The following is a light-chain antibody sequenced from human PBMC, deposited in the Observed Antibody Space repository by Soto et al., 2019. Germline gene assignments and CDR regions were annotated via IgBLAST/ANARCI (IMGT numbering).Light chain of an antibody. CDR3: QQYTAWPLT. CDR2: GIS. CDR1: QGVTSNY. Sequence: EIVLTQSPGTPSLSPGGRATLSCRASQGVTSNYLAWYQQKPGKAPRLLIHGISNRATGVPDRFSGSGSGTDFTLTISRLEPEDFAVYYCQQYTAWPLTFGQGTRLEIK. V-gene: IGKV3-20*01. J-gene: IGKJ5*01.